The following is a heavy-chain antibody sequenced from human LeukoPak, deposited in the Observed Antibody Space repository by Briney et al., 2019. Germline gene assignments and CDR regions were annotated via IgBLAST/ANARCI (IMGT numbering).Heavy chain of an antibody. D-gene: IGHD2-2*03. CDR1: GGSISGGYYY. CDR2: IYTSGST. V-gene: IGHV4-61*02. Sequence: NPSETLSLTCTVSGGSISGGYYYWSWIRQPAGKGLEWIGRIYTSGSTNYNPSLKSRVTISVDTSKNQFSLKLSSVTAADTAVYYCARHLDIVVVPAAPGDAFDIWGQGTMVTVSS. CDR3: ARHLDIVVVPAAPGDAFDI. J-gene: IGHJ3*02.